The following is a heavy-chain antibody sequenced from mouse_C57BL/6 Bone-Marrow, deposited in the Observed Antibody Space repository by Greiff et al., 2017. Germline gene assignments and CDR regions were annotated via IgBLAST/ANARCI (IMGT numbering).Heavy chain of an antibody. D-gene: IGHD3-3*01. Sequence: QVQLKQSGAELVRPGASVKLSCKASGYTFTDYYINWVKQRPGQGLEWIARIYPGSGNTYYNEKFKGKATLTAEKSSSTAYMQLSSLTSEDSAVYFCARGGGPVYYFDYWGQGTTLTVSS. V-gene: IGHV1-76*01. CDR1: GYTFTDYY. CDR3: ARGGGPVYYFDY. J-gene: IGHJ2*01. CDR2: IYPGSGNT.